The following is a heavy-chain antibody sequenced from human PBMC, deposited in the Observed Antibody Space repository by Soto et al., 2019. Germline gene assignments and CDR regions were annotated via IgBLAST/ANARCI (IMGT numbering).Heavy chain of an antibody. Sequence: SVKVSCKASGYTFTNYLMHWVRQAPGQGLEWMGIINPSGGSTTYAQKFQGRIILTRDTSTNTVYMELGSLRSEDTAVYYCARDQGSRPLYGMDVWGQGTTVTVSS. CDR2: INPSGGST. CDR1: GYTFTNYL. CDR3: ARDQGSRPLYGMDV. V-gene: IGHV1-46*01. J-gene: IGHJ6*02.